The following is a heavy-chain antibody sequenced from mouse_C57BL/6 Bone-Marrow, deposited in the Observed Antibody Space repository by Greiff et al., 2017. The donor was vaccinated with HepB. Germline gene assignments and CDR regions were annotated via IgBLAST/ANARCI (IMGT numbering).Heavy chain of an antibody. Sequence: EVKVVESGGGLVQPGGSLKLSCAASGFTFSDYYMYWVRQTPEKRLEWVAYISNGGGSTYYPDTVKGRFTISRDNAKNTLYLQMSRLKSEDTAMYYCARQSGGYDYVRLYYAMDYWGQGTSVTVSS. CDR2: ISNGGGST. V-gene: IGHV5-12*01. D-gene: IGHD2-4*01. CDR3: ARQSGGYDYVRLYYAMDY. CDR1: GFTFSDYY. J-gene: IGHJ4*01.